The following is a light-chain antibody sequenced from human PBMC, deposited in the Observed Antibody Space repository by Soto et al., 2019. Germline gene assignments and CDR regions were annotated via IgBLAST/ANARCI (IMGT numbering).Light chain of an antibody. CDR1: QSIDNN. V-gene: IGKV3-15*01. CDR2: AAS. J-gene: IGKJ5*01. Sequence: DIVMTQSPAILSVSPGERATLSCRASQSIDNNLAWYQQKPGQAPRLLMYAASTRATGIPARFSGSGSGTEFTLTISSLQSEDFALYYCQQYNNWPPYTFGQGTRLEIK. CDR3: QQYNNWPPYT.